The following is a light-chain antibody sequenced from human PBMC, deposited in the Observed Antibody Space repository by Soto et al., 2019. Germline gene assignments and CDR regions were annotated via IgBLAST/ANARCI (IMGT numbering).Light chain of an antibody. CDR2: WAS. CDR3: QQYLTTPLT. Sequence: DIVMTQSPDSLAVSLGERATIDCKSSQTVLYNSNNKNYLAWYQQKPRQPPKLLIYWASTRESGVPDRFSGSGSGTDFTLTISSLQAADVAVYYCQQYLTTPLTFGGGTKVEIK. J-gene: IGKJ4*01. V-gene: IGKV4-1*01. CDR1: QTVLYNSNNKNY.